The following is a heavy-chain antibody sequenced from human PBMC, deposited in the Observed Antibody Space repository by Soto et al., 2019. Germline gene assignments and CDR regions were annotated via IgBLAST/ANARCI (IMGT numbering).Heavy chain of an antibody. J-gene: IGHJ4*02. CDR3: GGSTYGDQFDY. V-gene: IGHV3-74*01. D-gene: IGHD4-17*01. CDR2: INRDGSST. Sequence: EVQLVESGGGLVQPGGSLRLSCAASGFTFSTYWMHWVRQAPGKGLVWVSRINRDGSSTSHADSVKGRFTISRDNAKNTLYLQMNRLRAEDTAVYYCGGSTYGDQFDYWGQGTLVTVSS. CDR1: GFTFSTYW.